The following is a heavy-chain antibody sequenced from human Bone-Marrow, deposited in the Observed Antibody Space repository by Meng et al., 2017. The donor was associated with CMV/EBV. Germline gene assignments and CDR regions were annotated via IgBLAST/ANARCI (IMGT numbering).Heavy chain of an antibody. J-gene: IGHJ4*02. CDR1: GYTFTGYY. Sequence: SVKVSCKASGYTFTGYYMHWVRQAPGQGLEWMGRIIPILGIANYAQKFQGRVTITADKSTSTAYMELSSLRSEDTAVYYCARRGLRFLEWSFDYWGQGTLVTVSS. CDR3: ARRGLRFLEWSFDY. D-gene: IGHD3-3*01. CDR2: IIPILGIA. V-gene: IGHV1-69*02.